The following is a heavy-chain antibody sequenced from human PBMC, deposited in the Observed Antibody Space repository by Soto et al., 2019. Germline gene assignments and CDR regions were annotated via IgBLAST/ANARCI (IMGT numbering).Heavy chain of an antibody. D-gene: IGHD6-13*01. J-gene: IGHJ5*01. CDR3: AKNGSSDWLES. Sequence: ASVKVSCKTSGYIFSNYGLTCVRQAPGQGLEWMGWISIYVSYSHSSPRFHGRLIMTTDTSTSTAFMELRNLRIDDTAVYFCAKNGSSDWLESWGQGTLVTVSS. V-gene: IGHV1-18*01. CDR2: ISIYVSYS. CDR1: GYIFSNYG.